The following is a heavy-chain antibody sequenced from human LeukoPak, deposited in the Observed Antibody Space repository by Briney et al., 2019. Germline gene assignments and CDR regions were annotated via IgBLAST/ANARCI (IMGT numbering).Heavy chain of an antibody. CDR1: GYTFTSYG. Sequence: GASVKVSCKASGYTFTSYGISWVRQAPGQGLEWMGWISAYNGNTNYAQKLQGRVTMTTDTSTSTAYMELSSLISDDTAVYYCARVGHRGYDYYYYYMDVWGKGTTVTVSS. D-gene: IGHD5-12*01. CDR2: ISAYNGNT. CDR3: ARVGHRGYDYYYYYMDV. V-gene: IGHV1-18*01. J-gene: IGHJ6*03.